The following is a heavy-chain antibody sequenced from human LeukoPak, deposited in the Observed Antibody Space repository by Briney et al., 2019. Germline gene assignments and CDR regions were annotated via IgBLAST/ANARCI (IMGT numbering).Heavy chain of an antibody. Sequence: SSVNVSCKASGGTFSSYAISCVRQAPGKGREWMGRIMHILGIANYAQKLQGRVTITADKSTSKAYMELSSLRSEDTGVYYCARDRWVTTNYYYGMDVWGQGTTVTVSS. CDR3: ARDRWVTTNYYYGMDV. D-gene: IGHD4-17*01. J-gene: IGHJ6*02. CDR2: IMHILGIA. CDR1: GGTFSSYA. V-gene: IGHV1-69*04.